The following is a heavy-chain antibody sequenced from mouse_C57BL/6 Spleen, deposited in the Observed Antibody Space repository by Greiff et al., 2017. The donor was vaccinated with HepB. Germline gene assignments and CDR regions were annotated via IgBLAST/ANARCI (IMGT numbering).Heavy chain of an antibody. Sequence: EVQLQQSGPELVKPGASVKISCKASGYTFTDYYMNWVKQSHGKSLEWIGDINPNNGGTSYNQKFKGKATLTVDKSSSTAYMELRSLTSEDSAVYYCASDGYYRDYWGQGTTLTVSS. CDR1: GYTFTDYY. J-gene: IGHJ2*01. CDR3: ASDGYYRDY. D-gene: IGHD2-3*01. V-gene: IGHV1-26*01. CDR2: INPNNGGT.